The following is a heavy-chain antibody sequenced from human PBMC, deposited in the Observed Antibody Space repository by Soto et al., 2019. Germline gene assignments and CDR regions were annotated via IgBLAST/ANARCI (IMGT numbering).Heavy chain of an antibody. Sequence: PSETLSLTCTVSGGSISSSSYYWGWIRQPPGKGLEWIRSIYYSWSTYYNPSLNSRVTISVDTSKNQFSLTLSSVTAADTAVYYFARLTPYYYYSRGYPLGGMDVWGQGTTVTVSS. V-gene: IGHV4-39*01. CDR3: ARLTPYYYYSRGYPLGGMDV. CDR2: IYYSWST. J-gene: IGHJ6*02. CDR1: GGSISSSSYY. D-gene: IGHD3-22*01.